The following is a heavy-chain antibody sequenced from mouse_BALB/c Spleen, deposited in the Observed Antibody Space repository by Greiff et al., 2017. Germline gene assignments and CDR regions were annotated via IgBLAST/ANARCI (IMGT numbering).Heavy chain of an antibody. CDR2: IRNKANGYTT. J-gene: IGHJ4*01. D-gene: IGHD2-1*01. CDR1: GFTFTDYY. V-gene: IGHV7-3*02. CDR3: ARDMGNRAMDY. Sequence: DVMLVESGGGLVQPGGSLRLSCATSGFTFTDYYMSWVRQPPGKALEWLGFIRNKANGYTTEYSASVKGRFTISRDNSQSILYLQMNTLRAEDSATYYCARDMGNRAMDYWGQGTSVTVSS.